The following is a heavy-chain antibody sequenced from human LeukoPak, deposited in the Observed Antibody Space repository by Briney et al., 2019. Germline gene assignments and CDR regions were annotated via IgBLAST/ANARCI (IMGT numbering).Heavy chain of an antibody. D-gene: IGHD5-24*01. CDR3: ARGRDRDGYIPFDY. V-gene: IGHV1-2*02. J-gene: IGHJ4*02. CDR1: GYTFTGYY. Sequence: GASVKVSCKASGYTFTGYYMHWVRQAPGQGLEWMGWINPNSGGTNYAQKFQGRVTMTRDTSISTAYMELRSLRSDDTAVHYCARGRDRDGYIPFDYWGQGTLVTVSS. CDR2: INPNSGGT.